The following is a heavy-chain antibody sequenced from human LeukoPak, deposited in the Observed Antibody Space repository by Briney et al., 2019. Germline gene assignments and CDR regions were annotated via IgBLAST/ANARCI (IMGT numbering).Heavy chain of an antibody. CDR2: ISAYNGNT. J-gene: IGHJ3*02. CDR1: GGTFSSYA. Sequence: ASVKVSCKASGGTFSSYAISWVRQAPGQGLEWMGWISAYNGNTNYAQKLQGRVTMTTDTSTSTAYMELRSLRSDDTAVYYCASQGNMVRGANHDAFDIWGQGTMVTVSS. CDR3: ASQGNMVRGANHDAFDI. D-gene: IGHD3-10*01. V-gene: IGHV1-18*01.